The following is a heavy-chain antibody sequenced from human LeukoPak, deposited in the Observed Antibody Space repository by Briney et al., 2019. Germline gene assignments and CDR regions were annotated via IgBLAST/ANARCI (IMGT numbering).Heavy chain of an antibody. J-gene: IGHJ4*02. Sequence: PGGSLRLSCAASGFTFSSYEMNWVRQAPGKGLEWVSYISSSGSTIYYADSVKGRFTISRDNAKNSLYLQMNSLRAEDTAVCYCASAQQLIYYFDYWGQGTLVTVSS. CDR1: GFTFSSYE. D-gene: IGHD6-13*01. CDR2: ISSSGSTI. CDR3: ASAQQLIYYFDY. V-gene: IGHV3-48*03.